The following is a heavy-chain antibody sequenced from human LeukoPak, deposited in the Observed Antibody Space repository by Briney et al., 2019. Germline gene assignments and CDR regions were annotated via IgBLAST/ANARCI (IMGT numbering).Heavy chain of an antibody. J-gene: IGHJ4*02. CDR3: ARGLNPTYYYGSGSHSFNY. CDR2: INHSGST. V-gene: IGHV4-34*01. Sequence: PSETLSVTCAVYGGSFSGYYWSWIRQPPGKGLEWIGEINHSGSTNYNPSLKSRVTISVDTSKNQFSLKLSSVTAADTAVYYCARGLNPTYYYGSGSHSFNYWGQGTLVTVSS. D-gene: IGHD3-10*01. CDR1: GGSFSGYY.